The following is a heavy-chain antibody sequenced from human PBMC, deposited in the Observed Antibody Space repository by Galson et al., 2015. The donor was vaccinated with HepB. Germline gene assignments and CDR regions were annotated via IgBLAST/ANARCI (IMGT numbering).Heavy chain of an antibody. CDR3: ASTEKAVRGVRIDYYYYGMDV. CDR2: IIPIFGTA. Sequence: SVKVSCKASGGTFSSYAISWVRQAPGQGLEWMGGIIPIFGTANYAQKFQGRVTITADESTSTAYMELSSLRSEDTAVYYCASTEKAVRGVRIDYYYYGMDVWGQGTTVTVSS. D-gene: IGHD3-10*01. V-gene: IGHV1-69*13. J-gene: IGHJ6*02. CDR1: GGTFSSYA.